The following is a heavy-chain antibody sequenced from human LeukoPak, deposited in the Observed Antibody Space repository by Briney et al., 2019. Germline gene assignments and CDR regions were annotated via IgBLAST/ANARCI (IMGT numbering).Heavy chain of an antibody. CDR3: ARHYESALYFQH. D-gene: IGHD3-3*01. V-gene: IGHV4-4*07. Sequence: PSETLSLTCTVSGGSINSYYWSWIRQPAGKGLEWIGRIYSSGSTNYNPSLKSRVTMSVDTSKNQFSLKLSSVTAADTAVYYCARHYESALYFQHWGQGTLVTVSS. CDR1: GGSINSYY. CDR2: IYSSGST. J-gene: IGHJ1*01.